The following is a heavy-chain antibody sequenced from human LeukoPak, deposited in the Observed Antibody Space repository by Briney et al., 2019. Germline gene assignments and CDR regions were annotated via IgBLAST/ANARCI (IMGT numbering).Heavy chain of an antibody. CDR1: GYTFTGYY. CDR2: INPNSGGT. J-gene: IGHJ3*02. V-gene: IGHV1-2*02. D-gene: IGHD2-15*01. CDR3: ATFGPIVVVVAATPSDAFDI. Sequence: GASVKVSCKASGYTFTGYYMHWVRQAPGQGLEWMGWINPNSGGTNYAQKFQGRVTMTRGTSISTAYMELSRLRSDDTAVYYCATFGPIVVVVAATPSDAFDIWGQGTMVTVSS.